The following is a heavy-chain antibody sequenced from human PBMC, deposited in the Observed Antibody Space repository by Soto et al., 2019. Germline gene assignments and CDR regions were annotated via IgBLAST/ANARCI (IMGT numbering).Heavy chain of an antibody. V-gene: IGHV6-1*01. Sequence: QTLSLTRALSGDSASSISAAWNWIRPSPSRGLEWLRRTSYRSKWYNDYAVSVKSRITINPDTSKNQFSLQLNSVTPEDTAVYYCARDRSSGYLHYHCYYGMDVWGQGTTVTVSS. J-gene: IGHJ6*02. CDR3: ARDRSSGYLHYHCYYGMDV. CDR1: GDSASSISAA. CDR2: TSYRSKWYN. D-gene: IGHD3-22*01.